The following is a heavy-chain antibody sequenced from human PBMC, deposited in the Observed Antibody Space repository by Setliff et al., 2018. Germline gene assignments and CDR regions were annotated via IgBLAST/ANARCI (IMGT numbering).Heavy chain of an antibody. CDR1: GFTFSTYY. Sequence: GGSLRLSCAASGFTFSTYYMHWVRQPPGKGLEWVAFVHYDGVNKHYRDSVKGRFTISRDNSKNTLYLQMNSLRPDDTAVYYCCSGSYLFVYWGQGSLVTVSS. CDR2: VHYDGVNK. CDR3: CSGSYLFVY. V-gene: IGHV3-30*02. J-gene: IGHJ4*02. D-gene: IGHD1-26*01.